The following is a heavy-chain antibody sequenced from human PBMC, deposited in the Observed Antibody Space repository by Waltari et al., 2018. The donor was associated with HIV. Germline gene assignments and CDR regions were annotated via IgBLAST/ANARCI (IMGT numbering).Heavy chain of an antibody. Sequence: QVQLVQSGAEVKKPGSSVKVSCKASGGTFSSYAISWVRQAPGQGLEWMGRIIPILGIANYAQKFQGRGTITADKSTSTAYMELSSLRSEDTAVYYCARAAGRIVVVPAPHYYGMDVWGQGTTVTVSS. J-gene: IGHJ6*02. CDR3: ARAAGRIVVVPAPHYYGMDV. D-gene: IGHD2-2*01. CDR2: IIPILGIA. CDR1: GGTFSSYA. V-gene: IGHV1-69*04.